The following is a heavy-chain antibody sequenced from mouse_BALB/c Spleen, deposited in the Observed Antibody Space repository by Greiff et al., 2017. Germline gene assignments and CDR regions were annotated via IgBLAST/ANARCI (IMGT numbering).Heavy chain of an antibody. CDR1: GYTFTSYW. CDR2: INPSTGYT. V-gene: IGHV1-7*01. CDR3: ARLIKGYFDV. Sequence: QVHVKQSGAELAKPGASVKMSCKASGYTFTSYWMHWVKQRPGQGLEWIGYINPSTGYTEYNQKFKDKATLTADKSSSTAYMQLSSLTSEDSAVYYCARLIKGYFDVWGAGTTVTVSS. J-gene: IGHJ1*01. D-gene: IGHD2-4*01.